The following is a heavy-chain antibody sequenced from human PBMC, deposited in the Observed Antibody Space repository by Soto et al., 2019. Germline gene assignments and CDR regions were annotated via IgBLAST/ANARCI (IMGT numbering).Heavy chain of an antibody. D-gene: IGHD6-6*01. CDR1: GGSFCGYY. Sequence: PSETLSLTCAVYGGSFCGYYWGWIRQPPGKGLEWIGEINHSGSTNYNPSLKSRVTISVDTSKNQFSLKLSSVTAADTAVYYCARARPHMTWTNFDYWGQGTLVTVSS. CDR2: INHSGST. CDR3: ARARPHMTWTNFDY. J-gene: IGHJ4*02. V-gene: IGHV4-34*01.